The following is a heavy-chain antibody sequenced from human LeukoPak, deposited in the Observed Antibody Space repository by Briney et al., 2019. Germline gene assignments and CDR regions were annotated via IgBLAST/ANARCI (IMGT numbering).Heavy chain of an antibody. CDR1: GDSLSGYW. CDR2: IYYTGST. CDR3: TRRRYYDPVGLDF. J-gene: IGHJ4*02. Sequence: SETLSPTCSVSGDSLSGYWWTWIRQPPGKGLEWIGIIYYTGSTDYNPSLKRRVTLSADTPKNQFSLKLTSVTAADTAVYYCTRRRYYDPVGLDFWGRGTLVTVSS. V-gene: IGHV4-59*12. D-gene: IGHD3-22*01.